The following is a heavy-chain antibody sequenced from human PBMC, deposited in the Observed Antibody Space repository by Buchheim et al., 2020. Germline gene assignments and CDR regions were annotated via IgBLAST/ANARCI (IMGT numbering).Heavy chain of an antibody. J-gene: IGHJ5*02. Sequence: QVQLQESGPGLVKPSETLSLTCTVSGGSISSYYWSWIRQPPGKGLEWIGYIYYSGSPHYNPSLKSRVPISVDTSKHQFSLMLSSVTAADTAGDYCARAKPTIFGVVIGWFDPWGQGTL. CDR2: IYYSGSP. D-gene: IGHD3-3*01. V-gene: IGHV4-59*01. CDR3: ARAKPTIFGVVIGWFDP. CDR1: GGSISSYY.